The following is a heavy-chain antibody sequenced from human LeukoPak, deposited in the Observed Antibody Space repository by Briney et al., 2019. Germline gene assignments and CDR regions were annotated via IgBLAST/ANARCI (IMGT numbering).Heavy chain of an antibody. D-gene: IGHD2-2*01. CDR1: GFTFSSYS. Sequence: GGSLRLSCAASGFTFSSYSMNWVRQAPGKGLEWVSSISSSSSYIYYADSVKGRFTISGDNAKNSLYLQMNSLRAEDTAVYYCASALIVVVPAARDYWGQGTLVTVSS. V-gene: IGHV3-21*01. CDR3: ASALIVVVPAARDY. CDR2: ISSSSSYI. J-gene: IGHJ4*02.